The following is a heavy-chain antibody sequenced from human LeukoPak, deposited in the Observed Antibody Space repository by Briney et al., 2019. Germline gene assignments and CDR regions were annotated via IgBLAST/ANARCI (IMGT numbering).Heavy chain of an antibody. V-gene: IGHV4-59*08. CDR3: ARCRDHFDY. Sequence: SETLSLTCAVSGYSISRGYYWSWIRQPPGKGLEWIGFIYYSGSTNYNPSLKSRVTISVDTSKNQFSLRLSSVTAADTAVYYCARCRDHFDYWGQGTLVTVSS. CDR2: IYYSGST. CDR1: GYSISRGYY. J-gene: IGHJ4*02. D-gene: IGHD5-24*01.